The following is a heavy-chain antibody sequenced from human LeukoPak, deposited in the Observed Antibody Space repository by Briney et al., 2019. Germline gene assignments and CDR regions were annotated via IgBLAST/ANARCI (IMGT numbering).Heavy chain of an antibody. CDR1: GGSISSYY. J-gene: IGHJ3*02. V-gene: IGHV4-4*07. CDR2: IYTSGST. D-gene: IGHD5-12*01. Sequence: SETLSLTCTVSGGSISSYYWSWIRQPAGKGLEWIGRIYTSGSTNYNPSLKSRVTMSVDTSKNQFSLNLDSVTAADTAVYYCARTGGYSGYDLHRAFDIWGQGTMVTVSS. CDR3: ARTGGYSGYDLHRAFDI.